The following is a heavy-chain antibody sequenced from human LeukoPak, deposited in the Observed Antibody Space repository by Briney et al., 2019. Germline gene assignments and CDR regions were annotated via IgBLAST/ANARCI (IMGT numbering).Heavy chain of an antibody. CDR1: GYSFSNYW. CDR2: IYPGDYET. CDR3: AIPPGYCGNDCSFDH. Sequence: GESLKISFEGSGYSFSNYWIGVVRPIPGEGLEWIGIIYPGDYETRYSPSFQGLVTISVDNSIRTAYLQWSSLKASDTAMYYCAIPPGYCGNDCSFDHWGQGTLVTVSS. V-gene: IGHV5-51*01. J-gene: IGHJ4*02. D-gene: IGHD2-21*02.